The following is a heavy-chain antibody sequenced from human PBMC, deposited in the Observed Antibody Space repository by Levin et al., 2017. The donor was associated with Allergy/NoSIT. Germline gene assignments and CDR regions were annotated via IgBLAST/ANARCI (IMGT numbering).Heavy chain of an antibody. CDR2: INWNGGST. J-gene: IGHJ4*02. D-gene: IGHD6-13*01. CDR1: GFTFDDYG. Sequence: PGGSLRLSCAASGFTFDDYGMSWVRQAPGKGLEWVSGINWNGGSTGYADSVKGRFTISRDNAKNSLYLQMNSLRAEDTALYYCARDLVDKGIAAAGSSGYWGQGTLVTVSS. V-gene: IGHV3-20*04. CDR3: ARDLVDKGIAAAGSSGY.